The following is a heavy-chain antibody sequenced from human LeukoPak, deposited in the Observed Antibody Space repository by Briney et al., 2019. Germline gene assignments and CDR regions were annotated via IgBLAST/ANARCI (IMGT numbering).Heavy chain of an antibody. V-gene: IGHV3-21*01. Sequence: PGGSLRLSCAASGFTFSSYSMNWVRQAPGQGLEWVSSISRSSSYIYYADSVKGRFTISRDNAKNSLYLQMNSLRAEDTAVYYCARDHEEGSGYYYIFNYYGMDVWGQGTTVTVSS. J-gene: IGHJ6*02. CDR3: ARDHEEGSGYYYIFNYYGMDV. CDR1: GFTFSSYS. CDR2: ISRSSSYI. D-gene: IGHD3-22*01.